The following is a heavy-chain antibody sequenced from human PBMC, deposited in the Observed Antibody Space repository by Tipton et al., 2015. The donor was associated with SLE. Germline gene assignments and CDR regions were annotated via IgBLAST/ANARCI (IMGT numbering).Heavy chain of an antibody. V-gene: IGHV3-74*01. CDR1: GFTFNSRG. Sequence: SLRLSCAASGFTFNSRGMHWVRQVPGKGLAWVSYISTYGSTTYADSVKGRFTISRDNAKNSLYLQMNSLRVEDSGVYYCARDTAWGRYGYWGQGSQVTVS. J-gene: IGHJ4*02. D-gene: IGHD3-16*01. CDR3: ARDTAWGRYGY. CDR2: ISTYGST.